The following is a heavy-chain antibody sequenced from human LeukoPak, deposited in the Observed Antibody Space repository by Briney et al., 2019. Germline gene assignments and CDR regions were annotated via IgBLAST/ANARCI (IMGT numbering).Heavy chain of an antibody. CDR1: GASISNYY. J-gene: IGHJ4*02. Sequence: SETLSLTCTVSGASISNYYWTWIRQPPGKGLEWIGNVDYSGSTNYNPSLRSRVTISVDTFKNQFSLRLTSVTAADTAVYYCARRIVGATKSCFDSWGQGTLVTVSS. CDR3: ARRIVGATKSCFDS. CDR2: VDYSGST. D-gene: IGHD1-26*01. V-gene: IGHV4-59*01.